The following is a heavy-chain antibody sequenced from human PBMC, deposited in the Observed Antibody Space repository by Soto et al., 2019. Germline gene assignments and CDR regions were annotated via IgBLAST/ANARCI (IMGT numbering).Heavy chain of an antibody. CDR2: VWYDGNNK. J-gene: IGHJ4*02. D-gene: IGHD4-17*01. CDR3: ARGTVHFDY. Sequence: QVQLVESGGGVVQPGRSLRLSCAASGFTFSGYGIHWVHQAPGKGLEWVAVVWYDGNNKFYADSVKGRFTISRDNSKNTLYLQMNSLRAEDTAVYYCARGTVHFDYWGQGTLVTVSS. V-gene: IGHV3-33*01. CDR1: GFTFSGYG.